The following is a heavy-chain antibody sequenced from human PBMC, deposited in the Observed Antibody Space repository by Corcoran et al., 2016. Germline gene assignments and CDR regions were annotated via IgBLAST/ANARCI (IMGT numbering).Heavy chain of an antibody. D-gene: IGHD7-27*01. CDR1: GGSISSYY. V-gene: IGHV4-59*01. CDR3: ARLGRRHGDY. CDR2: IYYSGST. Sequence: QVQLQESGPGLMKPSETLSLTCTVSGGSISSYYWSWIRQPPGKGLEWIGYIYYSGSTNYNPSLKSRVTISVDTSKNQFSLKLSSVTAADTAVYYCARLGRRHGDYWGQGTLVTVSS. J-gene: IGHJ4*02.